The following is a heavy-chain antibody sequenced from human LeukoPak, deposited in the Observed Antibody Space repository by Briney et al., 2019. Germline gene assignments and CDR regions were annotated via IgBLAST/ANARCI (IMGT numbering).Heavy chain of an antibody. Sequence: GRSLRLSCAASGFTFSSSDMHWVRQAPGKGLEWVAVISYDATNKYYADSVKGRFTLSRDNSKNTLYLQTNTLRDEDTAVYYCAKGSSNYFYYFEYWGQGTLVTVSS. V-gene: IGHV3-30*18. CDR3: AKGSSNYFYYFEY. CDR2: ISYDATNK. CDR1: GFTFSSSD. J-gene: IGHJ4*02. D-gene: IGHD2/OR15-2a*01.